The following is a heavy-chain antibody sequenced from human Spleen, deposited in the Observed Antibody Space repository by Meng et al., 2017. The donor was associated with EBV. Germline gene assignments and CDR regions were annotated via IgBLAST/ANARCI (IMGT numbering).Heavy chain of an antibody. CDR3: ARSYDSTGYTTS. D-gene: IGHD3-22*01. Sequence: QGRLVGSGGGFVKPGGSLRLSCAASGFNFNDYYMSWIRQSPGKGLEWLSYTSSAGTTIYYAESVKGRFTASRDNAKNSLYLQMNSLRAEDTAVYYCARSYDSTGYTTSWGQGTLVTVSS. CDR2: TSSAGTTI. V-gene: IGHV3-11*01. CDR1: GFNFNDYY. J-gene: IGHJ5*02.